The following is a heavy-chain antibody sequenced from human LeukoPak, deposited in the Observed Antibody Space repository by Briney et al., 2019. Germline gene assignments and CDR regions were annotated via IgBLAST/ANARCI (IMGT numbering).Heavy chain of an antibody. V-gene: IGHV3-30*04. Sequence: PGGSLRLSCAASGFTFSSYVMQWVRQAPGKGLEWVAVISEDGRNKYYADSVKGRFTISRDNSKDTPYLQMNSLRAEDTAVYYCAREGFFQKTLDYWGQGTLVIVSS. CDR2: ISEDGRNK. CDR3: AREGFFQKTLDY. CDR1: GFTFSSYV. J-gene: IGHJ4*02. D-gene: IGHD3-10*01.